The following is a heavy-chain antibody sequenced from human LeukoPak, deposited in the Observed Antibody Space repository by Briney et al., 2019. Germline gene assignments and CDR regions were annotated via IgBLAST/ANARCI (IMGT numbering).Heavy chain of an antibody. J-gene: IGHJ5*01. Sequence: PGGSLRLSCAASGFTFSSYAMSWVRQAPGKGLEWVSSISSSSSYIYYADSVKGRFTISRDNAKNSLYLQMNSLRAEDTAVYYCAREAGLRYANWFDSWGQGTLVTVSS. CDR2: ISSSSSYI. CDR3: AREAGLRYANWFDS. CDR1: GFTFSSYA. V-gene: IGHV3-21*01. D-gene: IGHD3-9*01.